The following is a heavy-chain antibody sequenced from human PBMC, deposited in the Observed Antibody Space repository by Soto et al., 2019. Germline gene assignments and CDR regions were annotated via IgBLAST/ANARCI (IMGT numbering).Heavy chain of an antibody. CDR3: AKGRSYYYFYGVDV. V-gene: IGHV5-51*01. Sequence: GPSLKISCKGSGYSFTSYWIGWVRQKTGKGLEWMGIIYPGDSDTRYSPSFQGQVTISRDNSKSTLYLQMNSLRAEDTALYYRAKGRSYYYFYGVDVWGQGTTVTVSS. CDR1: GYSFTSYW. CDR2: IYPGDSDT. J-gene: IGHJ6*02.